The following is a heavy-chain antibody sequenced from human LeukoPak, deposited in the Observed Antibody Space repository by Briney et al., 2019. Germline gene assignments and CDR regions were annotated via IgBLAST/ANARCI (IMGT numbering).Heavy chain of an antibody. V-gene: IGHV3-21*01. Sequence: GGSLRLSCAASGFTFSSYGMHWVRQAPGKGLEWVSSISSSSSYINYADSVKGRFTISRDNAKNSLYLQMNSLRAEDTAVYYCARDSPSVYWGQGTLVTVSS. CDR3: ARDSPSVY. CDR1: GFTFSSYG. CDR2: ISSSSSYI. J-gene: IGHJ4*02.